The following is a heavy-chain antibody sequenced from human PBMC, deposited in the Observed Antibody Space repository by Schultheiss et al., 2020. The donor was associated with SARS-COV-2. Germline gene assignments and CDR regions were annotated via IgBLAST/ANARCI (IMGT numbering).Heavy chain of an antibody. CDR1: GGSFSGYY. CDR2: IYHSGST. J-gene: IGHJ3*02. V-gene: IGHV4-34*01. Sequence: SETLSLTCAVYGGSFSGYYWSWIRQPPGKGLEWIGEIYHSGSTNYNPSLKSRVTISVDTSKNQFSLKLSSVTAADTAVYYCARVDFLLAFDIWGQGTMVTVSS. CDR3: ARVDFLLAFDI. D-gene: IGHD3-3*01.